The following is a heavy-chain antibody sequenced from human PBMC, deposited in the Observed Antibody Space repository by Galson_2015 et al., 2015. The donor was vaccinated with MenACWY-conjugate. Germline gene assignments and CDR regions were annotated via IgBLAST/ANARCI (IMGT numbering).Heavy chain of an antibody. CDR1: GFTFDSYR. CDR2: ISSSGTTI. Sequence: SLRLSCAASGFTFDSYRMSWVRQAPGKGLKWVSYISSSGTTIYYSDSVKGRFTISRDNAKNSLYLQMNSLRAEDTAVYYCARLAVPGLNWGQGTLVTVSS. J-gene: IGHJ4*02. D-gene: IGHD6-19*01. V-gene: IGHV3-48*03. CDR3: ARLAVPGLN.